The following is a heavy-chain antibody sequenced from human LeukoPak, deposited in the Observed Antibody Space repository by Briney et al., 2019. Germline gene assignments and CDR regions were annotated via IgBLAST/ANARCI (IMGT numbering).Heavy chain of an antibody. Sequence: PSETLSLTCTVSGDSISSSSYYWGWIRQPPGKGLEWIGSIYYSGSTYYNPSLKSRVTISVDTSKNQFSLKLSSVTAADTAVYYCARLSLKVLEWSPTKGKETHYFDYWGQGTLVTVSS. CDR3: ARLSLKVLEWSPTKGKETHYFDY. CDR1: GDSISSSSYY. D-gene: IGHD3-3*01. J-gene: IGHJ4*02. V-gene: IGHV4-39*07. CDR2: IYYSGST.